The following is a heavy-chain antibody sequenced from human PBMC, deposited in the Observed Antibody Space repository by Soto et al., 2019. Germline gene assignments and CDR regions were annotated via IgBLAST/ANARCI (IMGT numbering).Heavy chain of an antibody. Sequence: GGSLRLSCVGSGFTGSSYEIHWVRQGPGKGLDWVAVISSGGRHQFYTDSVRGRFTISRDDSKNTVYLQMKNLTPQDAAIYYCEKDAVPGPPDYFDFWGQGTLVTVSS. CDR1: GFTGSSYE. CDR2: ISSGGRHQ. CDR3: EKDAVPGPPDYFDF. V-gene: IGHV3-30-3*02. J-gene: IGHJ4*02. D-gene: IGHD6-19*01.